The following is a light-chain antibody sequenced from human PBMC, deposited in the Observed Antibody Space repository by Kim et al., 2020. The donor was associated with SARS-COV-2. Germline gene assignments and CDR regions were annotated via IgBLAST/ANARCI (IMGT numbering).Light chain of an antibody. CDR2: DAS. CDR3: QRYGSSPYT. Sequence: EIVLTQFPATLSLSPGERATLSCGASQSVSISYLSWYQQKRGLAPRLLIYDASNRATGIPDRFSGSGSGTDFTLTISRLEPEDLAVYFCQRYGSSPYTFGQGTRLEI. J-gene: IGKJ2*01. V-gene: IGKV3D-20*01. CDR1: QSVSISY.